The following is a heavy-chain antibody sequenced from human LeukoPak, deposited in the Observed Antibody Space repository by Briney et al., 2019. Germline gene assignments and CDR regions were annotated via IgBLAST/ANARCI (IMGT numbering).Heavy chain of an antibody. CDR3: ARDSGSYYWFDY. V-gene: IGHV4-31*03. Sequence: PSQTLSLTCTVSGGSISSGGYYWSWIRQHPGKGLEWIGYIYYSGSTYYNPSLKGRVTISVDTSKNQFSLKLSSVTAADTAVYYCARDSGSYYWFDYWGQGTLVTVSS. CDR2: IYYSGST. D-gene: IGHD1-26*01. CDR1: GGSISSGGYY. J-gene: IGHJ4*02.